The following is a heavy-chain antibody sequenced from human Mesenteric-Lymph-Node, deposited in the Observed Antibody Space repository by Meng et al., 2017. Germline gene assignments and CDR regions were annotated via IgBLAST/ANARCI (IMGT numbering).Heavy chain of an antibody. J-gene: IGHJ4*02. CDR3: AGNWGSDY. D-gene: IGHD7-27*01. CDR1: GFTFRSSR. V-gene: IGHV3-74*01. CDR2: INEDGSTT. Sequence: GLGGELGGGVGQPGRSLGLSWSASGFTFRSSRMHWVRQAPGKGLVWVSRINEDGSTTSYADSVKGRFTISRDNAKNTLYLEMNSLRAEDTAVYYCAGNWGSDYWGQGTLVTVSS.